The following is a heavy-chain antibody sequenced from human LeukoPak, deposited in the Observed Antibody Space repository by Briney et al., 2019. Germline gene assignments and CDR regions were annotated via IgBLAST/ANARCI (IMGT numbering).Heavy chain of an antibody. J-gene: IGHJ3*02. D-gene: IGHD2-15*01. Sequence: ESGPTLVKPTQTLTLTCTFSGFSLSTSGVGVGWIRQPQERARGGLPLIYWDDDKRYSPSLKSRLTITKDTSKNQVVLTMTNMDPVDTATYYCAHSCSGGSCYPDAFDIWGQGAILTVSS. V-gene: IGHV2-5*02. CDR2: IYWDDDK. CDR1: GFSLSTSGVG. CDR3: AHSCSGGSCYPDAFDI.